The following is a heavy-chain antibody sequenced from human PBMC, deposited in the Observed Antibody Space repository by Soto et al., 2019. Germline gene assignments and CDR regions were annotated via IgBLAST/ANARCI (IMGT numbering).Heavy chain of an antibody. CDR1: GFTFSSYA. V-gene: IGHV3-23*01. CDR3: AKDQARVYCSGGSCYPFDY. CDR2: ISGSGGRT. D-gene: IGHD2-15*01. J-gene: IGHJ4*02. Sequence: GGSLRLSCAASGFTFSSYAMSWVRQAPGKGLEWVSAISGSGGRTYYADSVKGRFTISRDNSKNTLYLQMNSLRAEDTAVYYCAKDQARVYCSGGSCYPFDYWGQGTLVTVSS.